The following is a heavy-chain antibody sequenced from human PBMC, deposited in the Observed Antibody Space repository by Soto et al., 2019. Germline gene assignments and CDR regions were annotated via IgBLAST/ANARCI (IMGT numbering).Heavy chain of an antibody. CDR2: IDPSDSYT. CDR1: GYSFTSYW. CDR3: ASSGAASSWFLDY. J-gene: IGHJ4*02. D-gene: IGHD6-13*01. V-gene: IGHV5-10-1*01. Sequence: GESLKISCKGSGYSFTSYWISWVRQMPGKGLEWMGRIDPSDSYTNYSPSFQGRVTITRDTSASTAYMELNSLTAEDTAVYYCASSGAASSWFLDYWGQGTLVTVSS.